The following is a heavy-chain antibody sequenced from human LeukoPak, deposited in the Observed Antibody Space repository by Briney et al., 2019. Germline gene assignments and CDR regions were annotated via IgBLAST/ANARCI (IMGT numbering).Heavy chain of an antibody. CDR3: AKLPHPGSGDGRCSTCRPVGAFEI. D-gene: IGHD3-10*01. Sequence: PGGSLRLSCAASGFTFSNYRMNWVRQAPGKGLEWVSSIGSSSTYIYYADSVKGRFTISRDNSKNTLYLQMNSLRAEDTAVYYCAKLPHPGSGDGRCSTCRPVGAFEIWGQGTMVTVSS. CDR2: IGSSSTYI. J-gene: IGHJ3*02. CDR1: GFTFSNYR. V-gene: IGHV3-21*04.